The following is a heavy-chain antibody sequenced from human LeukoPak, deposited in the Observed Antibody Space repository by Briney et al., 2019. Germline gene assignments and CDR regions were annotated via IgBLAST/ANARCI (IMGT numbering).Heavy chain of an antibody. CDR3: ARGGYSGYGFDY. V-gene: IGHV4-59*01. CDR2: IYYSGST. J-gene: IGHJ4*02. Sequence: SETLSLTCTVSGGSISSYYWSWIRQPPGKGLEWIGYIYYSGSTNYNPSLKGRVTISVDTSKNQFSLKLSSVTAADTAVYYCARGGYSGYGFDYWGQGTLATVSS. CDR1: GGSISSYY. D-gene: IGHD5-12*01.